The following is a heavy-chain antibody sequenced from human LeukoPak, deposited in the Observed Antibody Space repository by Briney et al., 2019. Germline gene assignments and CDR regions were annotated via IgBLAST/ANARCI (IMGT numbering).Heavy chain of an antibody. Sequence: ASVKVSCQASGYTFTAYYMHWVRQAPGQGLEWMGGINPNSGGTHYAQKFQGRVTLTRDTSSTTAYMELRSLRSDDTAVYYCAREAGYNNTWLVNGHWGQGTLVTVSS. D-gene: IGHD6-13*01. V-gene: IGHV1-2*02. J-gene: IGHJ4*02. CDR3: AREAGYNNTWLVNGH. CDR2: INPNSGGT. CDR1: GYTFTAYY.